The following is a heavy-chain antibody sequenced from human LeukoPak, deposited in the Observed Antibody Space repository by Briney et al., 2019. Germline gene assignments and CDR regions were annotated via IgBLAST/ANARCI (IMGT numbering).Heavy chain of an antibody. CDR3: ARVHGDYEPFDY. D-gene: IGHD4-17*01. Sequence: SETLSLTCTVSGGSISSGDYYRSWIRQPPGKGLEWIGYIYYSGSTYYNPSLKSRVTISVDTSKNQFSLKLSSVTAADTAVYYCARVHGDYEPFDYWGQGTLVTVSS. V-gene: IGHV4-30-4*01. J-gene: IGHJ4*02. CDR1: GGSISSGDYY. CDR2: IYYSGST.